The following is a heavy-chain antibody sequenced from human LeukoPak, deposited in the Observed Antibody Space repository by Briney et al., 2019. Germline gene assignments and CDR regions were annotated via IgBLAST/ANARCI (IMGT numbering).Heavy chain of an antibody. J-gene: IGHJ4*02. CDR3: AANSADYNTLGSSYKV. V-gene: IGHV4-39*01. Sequence: SESLSLTCTVSGGSISSSSYYWGWIRQPPGKGLEWIGSIYYSGSTYYNPSLKSRVTISVDTSKNQFSLKLNSVTAADTAVFYCAANSADYNTLGSSYKVWGQGTLVTVSS. CDR1: GGSISSSSYY. D-gene: IGHD3-10*01. CDR2: IYYSGST.